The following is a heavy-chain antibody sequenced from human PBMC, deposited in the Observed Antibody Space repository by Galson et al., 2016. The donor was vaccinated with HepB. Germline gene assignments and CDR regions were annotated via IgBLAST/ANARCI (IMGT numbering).Heavy chain of an antibody. V-gene: IGHV3-7*03. CDR3: ARDESPEAGIYFDALES. D-gene: IGHD2/OR15-2a*01. CDR2: INQDGSKK. J-gene: IGHJ3*02. CDR1: GFSFDTYA. Sequence: SLRLSCAASGFSFDTYAMTWVRQAPGKGLEWVANINQDGSKKYDVDSVRGRFTISRDNAKNSVYLQMNSLRAEDTAVYYCARDESPEAGIYFDALESWGQGTMVTVSS.